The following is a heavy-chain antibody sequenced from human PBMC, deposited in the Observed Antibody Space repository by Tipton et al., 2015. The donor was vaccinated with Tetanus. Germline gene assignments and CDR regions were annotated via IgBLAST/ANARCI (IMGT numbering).Heavy chain of an antibody. D-gene: IGHD3-16*01. Sequence: TLSLTCAVSGGSVSTDDSCWSWIRQPPGKGLEWIAYVDDGGRTNFNPSLKSRLIISMDKSKNRFSLKLTSLTAADTAVYYCARSNFAYHMKGPFDSWGQGMLVTVSS. CDR2: VDDGGRT. CDR1: GGSVSTDDSC. V-gene: IGHV4-61*08. CDR3: ARSNFAYHMKGPFDS. J-gene: IGHJ4*02.